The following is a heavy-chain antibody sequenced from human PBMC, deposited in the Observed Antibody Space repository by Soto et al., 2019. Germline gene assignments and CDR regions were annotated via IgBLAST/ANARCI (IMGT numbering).Heavy chain of an antibody. CDR2: IWYDGSNK. J-gene: IGHJ6*02. Sequence: QPGGSLRLSCAASGFTFSSYGMHWVRQAPGKGLEWVAVIWYDGSNKYYADSVKGRFTISRDNSKNTLYLQMNSLRAEDTAVYYCARGSFWSGYSYYYYYGMDVWGQGTTVTVSS. CDR1: GFTFSSYG. D-gene: IGHD3-3*01. CDR3: ARGSFWSGYSYYYYYGMDV. V-gene: IGHV3-33*01.